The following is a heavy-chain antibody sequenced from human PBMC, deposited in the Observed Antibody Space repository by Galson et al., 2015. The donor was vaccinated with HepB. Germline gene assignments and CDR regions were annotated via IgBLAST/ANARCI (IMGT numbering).Heavy chain of an antibody. D-gene: IGHD6-6*01. V-gene: IGHV3-7*01. CDR3: VRAVGSSSSP. CDR1: GFNLDTYW. CDR2: IRQDGGKV. J-gene: IGHJ5*02. Sequence: SLRLSCAASGFNLDTYWMSWVRQAPGKGLEWVANIRQDGGKVYYVDSVVGRFTISRDNAKNSVYLQLNRLGAEGTAVYYCVRAVGSSSSPWGQGTLVTVSS.